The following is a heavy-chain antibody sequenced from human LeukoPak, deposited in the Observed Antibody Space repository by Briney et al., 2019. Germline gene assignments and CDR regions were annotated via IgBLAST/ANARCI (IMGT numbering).Heavy chain of an antibody. CDR2: IYYSGST. Sequence: PSETLSLTCTVSGGSISSYYWSWIRQPPGKGLEWIGYIYYSGSTNYNPSLKSRVTISVDTSKNQFSLKLSSVTAADTAVYYCARGFVVVVPAAIGGYYFDYWGQGTLVTASS. J-gene: IGHJ4*02. CDR3: ARGFVVVVPAAIGGYYFDY. D-gene: IGHD2-2*02. V-gene: IGHV4-59*01. CDR1: GGSISSYY.